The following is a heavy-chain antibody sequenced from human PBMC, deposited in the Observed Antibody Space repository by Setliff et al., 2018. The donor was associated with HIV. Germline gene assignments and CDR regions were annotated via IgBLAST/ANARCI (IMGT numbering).Heavy chain of an antibody. CDR1: GFTFSTYW. CDR3: TQPQHLQYQMAAFDI. V-gene: IGHV3-23*01. Sequence: PGGSLRLSCAASGFTFSTYWMIWVRQAPGKGLEWVSGISGSGGHTYYAESVKGRFTISRDKSKNTLYLQMNSLRAEDTAVYYCTQPQHLQYQMAAFDIWGQGTKVTVSS. J-gene: IGHJ3*02. D-gene: IGHD1-1*01. CDR2: ISGSGGHT.